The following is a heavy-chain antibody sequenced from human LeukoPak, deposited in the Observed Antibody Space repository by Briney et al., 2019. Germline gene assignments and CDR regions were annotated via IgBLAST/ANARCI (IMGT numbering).Heavy chain of an antibody. CDR3: ARDVWFGELGTNWFDP. J-gene: IGHJ5*02. CDR1: GGSISSGGYY. CDR2: IYTSGST. Sequence: PSETLSLTCTISGGSISSGGYYWSWIRQPAGKGLESIGRIYTSGSTNYNPSLKSRVTVSVDTSKNQFSLKLSSVTAADTAVYYCARDVWFGELGTNWFDPWGQGTLVTVSS. V-gene: IGHV4-61*02. D-gene: IGHD3-10*01.